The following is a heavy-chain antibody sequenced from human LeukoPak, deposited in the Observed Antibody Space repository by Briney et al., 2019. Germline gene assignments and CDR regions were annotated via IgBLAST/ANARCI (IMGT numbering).Heavy chain of an antibody. V-gene: IGHV4-39*02. J-gene: IGHJ4*02. Sequence: PSETLSLTCTVSGGSISSNGYYWGWIRQPPGKGLEWIGSVYYTGSTYYNPSLKSRVTISVDTAKNHFPLNLSSVTAADTAVYYCASSTSGWYNGNDYWGQGTLVTVSS. CDR3: ASSTSGWYNGNDY. D-gene: IGHD6-19*01. CDR1: GGSISSNGYY. CDR2: VYYTGST.